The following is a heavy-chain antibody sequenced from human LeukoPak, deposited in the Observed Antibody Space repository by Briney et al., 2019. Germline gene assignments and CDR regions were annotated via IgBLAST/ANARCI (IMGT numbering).Heavy chain of an antibody. V-gene: IGHV3-21*01. J-gene: IGHJ5*02. Sequence: PGGSLRLSCAASGFTFSSYSMNWVRQAPGKGLEWVSSISSSSSHIYYADSVKGRFTISRDNAKNSLYLQMNSLRAEDTAVYYCARGAVAGHNWFDPWGQGTLVTVSS. CDR1: GFTFSSYS. CDR3: ARGAVAGHNWFDP. CDR2: ISSSSSHI. D-gene: IGHD6-19*01.